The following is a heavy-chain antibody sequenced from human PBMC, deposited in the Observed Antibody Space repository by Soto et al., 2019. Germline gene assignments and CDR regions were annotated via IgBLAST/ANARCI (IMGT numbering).Heavy chain of an antibody. CDR2: IHYSGTT. J-gene: IGHJ6*02. CDR3: AGDTYGMDV. V-gene: IGHV4-59*01. Sequence: QVQLQESGPGLVKPSETLSLTCTVSGDSINNYYCNWVRQRPGKGLEWIGSIHYSGTTHYNPSLESRVIISADQAKNHFSLRVTSVTAADTAVYYCAGDTYGMDVWGQGTTVTVSS. CDR1: GDSINNYY.